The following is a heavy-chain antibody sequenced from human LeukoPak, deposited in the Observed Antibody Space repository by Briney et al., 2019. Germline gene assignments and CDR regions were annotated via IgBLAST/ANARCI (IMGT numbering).Heavy chain of an antibody. CDR2: INHSGTT. CDR3: ARKASHFSYGLRAIDY. V-gene: IGHV4-34*01. Sequence: SETLSLTXAVYGGSFSDHYWSWIRRPPGKGLEWIGEINHSGTTTYNASLKSRVTISVDTSKNHFSLKLNSMTAADTAVYYCARKASHFSYGLRAIDYWGQGNLVTVSS. CDR1: GGSFSDHY. D-gene: IGHD5-18*01. J-gene: IGHJ4*02.